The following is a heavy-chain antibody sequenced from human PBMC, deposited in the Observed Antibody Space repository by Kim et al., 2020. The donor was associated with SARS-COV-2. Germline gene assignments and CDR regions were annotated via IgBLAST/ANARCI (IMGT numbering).Heavy chain of an antibody. J-gene: IGHJ5*02. D-gene: IGHD5-18*01. CDR3: AGSGIQLWLFGYWFDP. V-gene: IGHV4-34*01. Sequence: SETLSLTCAVYGGSFSGYYWSWIRQPPGKGLEWIGEINHSGSTNYNPSLKSRVTISVDTSKNQFSLKLSSVTAADTAVYYCAGSGIQLWLFGYWFDPWGQGTLVTVSS. CDR2: INHSGST. CDR1: GGSFSGYY.